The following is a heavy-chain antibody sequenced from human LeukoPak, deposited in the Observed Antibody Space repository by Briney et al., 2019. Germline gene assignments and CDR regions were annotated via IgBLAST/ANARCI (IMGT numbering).Heavy chain of an antibody. CDR1: GFTFSSYE. J-gene: IGHJ6*03. D-gene: IGHD3-10*02. CDR3: AELGITMIGGV. Sequence: GGSLRLSCAASGFTFSSYEMNWVRPAPGKGLEWVSYISSSGSTIYYADSVKGRFTISRDNAKNSLYLQMNSLRAEDTAVYYCAELGITMIGGVWGKGTTVTIS. V-gene: IGHV3-48*03. CDR2: ISSSGSTI.